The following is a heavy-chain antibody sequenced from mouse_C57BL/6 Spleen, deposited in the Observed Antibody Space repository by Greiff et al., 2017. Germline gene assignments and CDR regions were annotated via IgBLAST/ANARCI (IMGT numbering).Heavy chain of an antibody. Sequence: QVQLQQSGAELVRPGASVKLSCKASGYTFTDYYINWVKQRPGQGLEWIARIYPGSGNTYYNEKFKGKATLTAEKSSSTAYMQLSSLTSEDSAVYFCAGCWDGYFDYWGKGTTLTVSS. CDR2: IYPGSGNT. D-gene: IGHD4-1*01. V-gene: IGHV1-76*01. J-gene: IGHJ2*01. CDR3: AGCWDGYFDY. CDR1: GYTFTDYY.